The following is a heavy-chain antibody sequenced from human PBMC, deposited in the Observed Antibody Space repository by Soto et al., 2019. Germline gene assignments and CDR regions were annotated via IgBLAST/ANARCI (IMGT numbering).Heavy chain of an antibody. V-gene: IGHV1-3*01. CDR1: GYTFTSYA. D-gene: IGHD3-10*01. J-gene: IGHJ4*02. Sequence: QVQLVQSGAEVKKPGASVKVSCKASGYTFTSYAMHWVRQAPGQRLEWMGWINAGNGNTKYSQKFQGRVTITRDTSARTAYMELSSLRSEDTAVYYCARNIRVRGVIISSGYWGQGTLVTVSS. CDR2: INAGNGNT. CDR3: ARNIRVRGVIISSGY.